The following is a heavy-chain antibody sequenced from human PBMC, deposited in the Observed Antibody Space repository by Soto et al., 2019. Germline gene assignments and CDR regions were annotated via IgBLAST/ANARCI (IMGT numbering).Heavy chain of an antibody. CDR3: ARESGGATATLDYYYFYMDV. V-gene: IGHV1-2*04. CDR2: VNPNGGVT. CDR1: GDSFNDYY. Sequence: VQLVQSGAEVRKPGASVKFSCKSSGDSFNDYYIHWVRQAPGQGLEWMGWVNPNGGVTKYAQKFQGWVTMTRDTSTRTVYMELSRLRSDDTAVYYCARESGGATATLDYYYFYMDVWGKGTTVTVSS. J-gene: IGHJ6*03. D-gene: IGHD5-12*01.